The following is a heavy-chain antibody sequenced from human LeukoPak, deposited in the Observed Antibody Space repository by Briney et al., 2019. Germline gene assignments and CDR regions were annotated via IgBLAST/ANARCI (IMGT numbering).Heavy chain of an antibody. CDR3: TKKERDCDDSVSDD. CDR1: GFTFSSYA. V-gene: IGHV3-23*01. Sequence: GGSLRLSCAASGFTFSSYAMSWVRPAPGKGLEWVSAISASGGSTYYADPVKGRFTISRDNSKNTLHLQMNSLRAADAAIYSCTKKERDCDDSVSDDWGKGTLVTVSS. D-gene: IGHD4-17*01. CDR2: ISASGGST. J-gene: IGHJ4*02.